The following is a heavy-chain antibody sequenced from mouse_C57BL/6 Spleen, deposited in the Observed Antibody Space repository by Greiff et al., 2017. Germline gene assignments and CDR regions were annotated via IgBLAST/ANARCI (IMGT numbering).Heavy chain of an antibody. CDR1: GYTFTSYW. J-gene: IGHJ2*01. D-gene: IGHD4-1*02. CDR2: INPSSGYT. CDR3: AINCY. V-gene: IGHV1-7*01. Sequence: QVQLQQSGADLAKPGASVKLSCKASGYTFTSYWMHWVKQRPGQGLEWIGYINPSSGYTKYNQKFKDKATLTADISSSTAYMQLSSLTYEDSAVYYCAINCYWGQGTTLTVSS.